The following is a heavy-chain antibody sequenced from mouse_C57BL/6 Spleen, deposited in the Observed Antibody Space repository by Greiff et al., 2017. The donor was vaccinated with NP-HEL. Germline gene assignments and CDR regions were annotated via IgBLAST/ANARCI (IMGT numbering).Heavy chain of an antibody. CDR3: ARYDYDWYFDV. V-gene: IGHV1-7*01. CDR1: GYTFTSYW. Sequence: VQPQQSGAELAKPGASVKLSCKASGYTFTSYWMHWVKQRPGQGLEWIGYINPSSGYTKYNQKFKDKATLTADKSSSTAYMQLSSLTYEDSAVYYCARYDYDWYFDVWGTGTTVTVSS. J-gene: IGHJ1*03. CDR2: INPSSGYT. D-gene: IGHD2-4*01.